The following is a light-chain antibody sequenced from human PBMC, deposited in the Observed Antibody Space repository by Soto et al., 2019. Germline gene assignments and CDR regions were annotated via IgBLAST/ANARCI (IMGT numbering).Light chain of an antibody. Sequence: EIVLTQSPATLSVSPGERATLSCRASQSLNNNLAWYQQKPGQAPTLLISGASTRATGIPARFSGSGSGTEFTLTISSLQSEDVALYYCHHYDNWPPWGFGQGTKVEIK. CDR3: HHYDNWPPWG. CDR2: GAS. V-gene: IGKV3-15*01. CDR1: QSLNNN. J-gene: IGKJ1*01.